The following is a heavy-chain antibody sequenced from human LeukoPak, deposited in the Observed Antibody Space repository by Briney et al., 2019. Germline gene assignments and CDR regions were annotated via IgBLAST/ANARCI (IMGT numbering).Heavy chain of an antibody. J-gene: IGHJ3*02. Sequence: ASVKVSCKASGYTFSTYGISWVRQAPGQGLEWMGWMSPGNGNTNYAQALQGRVSMTRDTSTSTAYTQLRSLRSDDTAVYYCARVSVGSGYDAFEIWGQGTMVTVSS. CDR2: MSPGNGNT. V-gene: IGHV1-18*01. CDR1: GYTFSTYG. CDR3: ARVSVGSGYDAFEI. D-gene: IGHD6-19*01.